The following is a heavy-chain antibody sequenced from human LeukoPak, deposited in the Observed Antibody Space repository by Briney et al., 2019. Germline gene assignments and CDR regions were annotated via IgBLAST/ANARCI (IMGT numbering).Heavy chain of an antibody. V-gene: IGHV3-33*01. CDR1: GFTFSSYG. CDR2: IWYDGSNK. Sequence: GGSLRLSCPASGFTFSSYGMHWVRQAAGKGLEWVGVIWYDGSNKYYADSVKGRFTISRDNSKNTLYLQMNSLRAEYTAVYYCARQGGYGDYVRGAFDIWGQGTMVTVSS. J-gene: IGHJ3*02. CDR3: ARQGGYGDYVRGAFDI. D-gene: IGHD4-17*01.